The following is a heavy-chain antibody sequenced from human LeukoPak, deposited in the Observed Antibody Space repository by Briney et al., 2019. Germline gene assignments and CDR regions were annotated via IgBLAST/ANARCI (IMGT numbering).Heavy chain of an antibody. CDR1: GGSFSGYY. CDR2: ISHSGST. V-gene: IGHV4-34*01. D-gene: IGHD5-24*01. J-gene: IGHJ5*02. Sequence: SGTLSLTCAVYGGSFSGYYWSWIRQPPGKGLEWIGEISHSGSTNYNPSLKSRVTISVDTSKNQFSLKLSSVTAADTAVYYCARVDEMATAKSKYNWFDPWGQGTLVTVSS. CDR3: ARVDEMATAKSKYNWFDP.